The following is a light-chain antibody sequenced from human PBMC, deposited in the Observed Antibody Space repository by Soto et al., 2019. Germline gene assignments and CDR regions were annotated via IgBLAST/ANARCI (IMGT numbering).Light chain of an antibody. V-gene: IGLV1-40*01. J-gene: IGLJ2*01. CDR3: QSYDTGLSAVV. Sequence: QLVLTQPPSASGTPGQRVTISCSGSSSNIGSNYVYWYQQLPGTAPKLLIYANTNRPSGVPDRFSGSKSGTSASLTITGLQAEDEADYYCQSYDTGLSAVVFGGGTKVTVL. CDR2: ANT. CDR1: SSNIGSNY.